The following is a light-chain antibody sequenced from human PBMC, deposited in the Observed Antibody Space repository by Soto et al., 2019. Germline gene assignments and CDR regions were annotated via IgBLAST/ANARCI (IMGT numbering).Light chain of an antibody. J-gene: IGKJ2*01. Sequence: EIAMTQSPATLSVSPGERATLSCRASQSVSSNSAWYQQKPGQAPTLLIYGAPARATGIPARFSGSGSGTEFTVTFICLQTEEFGDYYFQHYKNRPITFDHRNKLEIK. V-gene: IGKV3-15*01. CDR3: QHYKNRPIT. CDR2: GAP. CDR1: QSVSSN.